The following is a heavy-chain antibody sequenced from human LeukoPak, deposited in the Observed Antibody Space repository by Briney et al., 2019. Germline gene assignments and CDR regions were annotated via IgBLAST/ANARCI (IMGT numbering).Heavy chain of an antibody. CDR1: GGTFSSYA. Sequence: SVNVSCKASGGTFSSYAISWVRQAPGQGREWMGRIIPMLGRANYAQKLQGRVTITADKSTSTAYMELSSLRSEDTAVYYCARGTGSEAFDIWGPGTMVTVSS. V-gene: IGHV1-69*04. D-gene: IGHD2-15*01. J-gene: IGHJ3*02. CDR3: ARGTGSEAFDI. CDR2: IIPMLGRA.